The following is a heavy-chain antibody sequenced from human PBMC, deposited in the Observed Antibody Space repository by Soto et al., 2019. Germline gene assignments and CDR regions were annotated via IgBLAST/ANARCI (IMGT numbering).Heavy chain of an antibody. Sequence: PSETLSLTCPVSGGSISSYYWRWVRQPPGKGLELIGYIYYSGSTNYNHSLKSRVTISVDTSKNQFSLKLSSVTAADTAVYYCAGGIWSGSLLSFDPWGQGTLVTVSS. CDR3: AGGIWSGSLLSFDP. CDR2: IYYSGST. V-gene: IGHV4-59*01. J-gene: IGHJ5*02. CDR1: GGSISSYY. D-gene: IGHD3-3*01.